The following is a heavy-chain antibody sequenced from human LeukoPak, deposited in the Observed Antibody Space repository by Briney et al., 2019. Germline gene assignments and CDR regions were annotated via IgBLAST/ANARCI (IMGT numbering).Heavy chain of an antibody. CDR3: AGGTSGWYTSWDWSNRFDP. V-gene: IGHV3-66*02. CDR2: IYEGGNS. Sequence: GGSLRLSCAVSGFIVNNKYMTWVRQAPGKGLEWVSVIYEGGNSDYADSVKGRFSVSRDDSKNTVYLQMSTLRTEDTAAYYCAGGTSGWYTSWDWSNRFDPWGQGTLVTVTS. J-gene: IGHJ5*02. CDR1: GFIVNNKY. D-gene: IGHD6-19*01.